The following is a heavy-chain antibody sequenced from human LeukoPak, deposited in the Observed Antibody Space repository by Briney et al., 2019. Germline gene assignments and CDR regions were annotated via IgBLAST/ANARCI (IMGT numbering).Heavy chain of an antibody. CDR1: GYTFTGYY. Sequence: ASVKVSCKASGYTFTGYYMHWVRQAPGQGLEWMGWFNPNSGGTTYAQKFQGRVTMTRDTSISTAYMELSRLRSDDTAVYYCARDSDSSSWYGRRYYFDYWGQGTLVTVSS. CDR2: FNPNSGGT. CDR3: ARDSDSSSWYGRRYYFDY. D-gene: IGHD6-13*01. V-gene: IGHV1-2*02. J-gene: IGHJ4*02.